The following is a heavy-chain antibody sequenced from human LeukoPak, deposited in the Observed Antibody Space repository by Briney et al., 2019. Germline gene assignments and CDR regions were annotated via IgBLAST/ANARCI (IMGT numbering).Heavy chain of an antibody. J-gene: IGHJ3*02. CDR3: ATWVFDSSLKTYASDI. Sequence: GASVKVSCKASGGTFSSYAISWVRQAPGQGLEWMGWISAYNGNTNYAQKVEGRVTLTTDTSTNTVYMEMRSLRTDDTAVYYRATWVFDSSLKTYASDIWGQGTMVTVSS. V-gene: IGHV1-18*01. D-gene: IGHD6-13*01. CDR1: GGTFSSYA. CDR2: ISAYNGNT.